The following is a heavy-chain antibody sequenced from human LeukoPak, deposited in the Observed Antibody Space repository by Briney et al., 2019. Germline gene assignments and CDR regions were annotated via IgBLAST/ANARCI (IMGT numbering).Heavy chain of an antibody. CDR1: GFTFSSYA. CDR2: ISGSGGST. CDR3: AKWGAVQWLVPYYLDY. J-gene: IGHJ4*02. Sequence: PGGSLRLSCAASGFTFSSYAMSWVRQAPGKGLEWVSAISGSGGSTYYADSVKGRFTISRDNSKNTLYLQMNSLRAEDTAVYYCAKWGAVQWLVPYYLDYWGQGTLVTVSS. D-gene: IGHD6-19*01. V-gene: IGHV3-23*01.